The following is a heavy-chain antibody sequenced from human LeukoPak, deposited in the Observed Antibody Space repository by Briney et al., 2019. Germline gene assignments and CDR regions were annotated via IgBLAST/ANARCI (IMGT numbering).Heavy chain of an antibody. CDR3: ARDQARQWLAYNWFDP. J-gene: IGHJ5*02. CDR2: IIPILGIA. V-gene: IGHV1-69*04. D-gene: IGHD6-19*01. CDR1: GGTFSSYA. Sequence: SVKVSCKASGGTFSSYAIGWVRQAPGQGLEWMGRIIPILGIANYAQKFQGRVTITADKSTSTAYMELSSLRSEDTAVYYCARDQARQWLAYNWFDPWGQGTLVTVSS.